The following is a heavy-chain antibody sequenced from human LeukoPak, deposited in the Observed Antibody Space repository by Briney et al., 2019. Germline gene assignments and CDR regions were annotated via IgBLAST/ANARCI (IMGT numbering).Heavy chain of an antibody. J-gene: IGHJ5*02. Sequence: SETLSLTCDVYGGSFSGYYWSWIRQPPGKGLEWIGEINHSGSTNYNPSLKSRVTISVDTSKNQFSLKLSSVTAADTAVYYCASAGAYYEFWSGYSDWFDPWGQGTLVTVSS. CDR1: GGSFSGYY. CDR2: INHSGST. V-gene: IGHV4-34*01. D-gene: IGHD3-3*01. CDR3: ASAGAYYEFWSGYSDWFDP.